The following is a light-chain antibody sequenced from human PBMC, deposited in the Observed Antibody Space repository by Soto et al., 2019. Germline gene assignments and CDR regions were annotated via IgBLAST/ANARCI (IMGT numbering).Light chain of an antibody. CDR2: DAS. J-gene: IGKJ5*01. V-gene: IGKV3-11*01. CDR1: QSVSSY. CDR3: QQRSNWPPSIT. Sequence: EIVLTQSPATLSLSPRERATLSCRASQSVSSYFAWYQQKPGQAPRLLIYDASNRATGIPARFSGSGSGTDFTLTISSLEPEDFAVYYCQQRSNWPPSITCGQGTRLEIK.